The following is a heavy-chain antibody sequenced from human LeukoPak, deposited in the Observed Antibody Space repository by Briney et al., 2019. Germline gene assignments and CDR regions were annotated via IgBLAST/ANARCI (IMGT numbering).Heavy chain of an antibody. V-gene: IGHV3-23*01. D-gene: IGHD3-16*01. CDR3: ASGRITGWYYFDN. Sequence: PGASLRLSCAGSGFTFGIFSKFAMSWVRQAPGKGLEWVCVISGSGDTTYYADPVRGRFTISRDNSKDKLYLQMNSLRAEDTAVYYCASGRITGWYYFDNWGQGTLVTVSS. CDR1: GFTFGIFSKFA. CDR2: ISGSGDTT. J-gene: IGHJ4*02.